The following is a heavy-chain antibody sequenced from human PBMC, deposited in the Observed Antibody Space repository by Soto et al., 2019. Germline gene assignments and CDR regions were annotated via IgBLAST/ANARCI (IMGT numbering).Heavy chain of an antibody. Sequence: QVQLQESGPGLVKPSQTLSLTCTVSGGSISSGDYYWSWIRQPPGKGLEGIGYIYYSGSTYYNPSLKSRVTISVDTSKNQFSLKLSSVTAADTAVYYCASMVRDGIVVVPAARSDAFDIWGQGTMVTVSS. D-gene: IGHD2-2*01. CDR3: ASMVRDGIVVVPAARSDAFDI. J-gene: IGHJ3*02. V-gene: IGHV4-30-4*01. CDR2: IYYSGST. CDR1: GGSISSGDYY.